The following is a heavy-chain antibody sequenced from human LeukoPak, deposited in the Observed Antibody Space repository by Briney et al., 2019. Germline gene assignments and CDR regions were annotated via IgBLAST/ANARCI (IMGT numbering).Heavy chain of an antibody. CDR1: GFTFSSYS. D-gene: IGHD5-24*01. J-gene: IGHJ4*02. V-gene: IGHV3-48*02. Sequence: SGGSLRLSCAASGFTFSSYSMNWVRQAPGKGLEWVSYISSSSSTIYYADSVKGRFTISRDNAKNSLYLQMNSLRDGDTAVYYCAREGATIPFDYWGQGTLVTVSS. CDR2: ISSSSSTI. CDR3: AREGATIPFDY.